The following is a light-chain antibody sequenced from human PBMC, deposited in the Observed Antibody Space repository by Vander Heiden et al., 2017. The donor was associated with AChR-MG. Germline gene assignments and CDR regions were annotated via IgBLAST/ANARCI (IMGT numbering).Light chain of an antibody. Sequence: QSVLTQPPSLSEAPRQRVTISCSGSSSNIGDNAVNWYQQLPGEAPKLLIYYDDLLPSGVSDRFSGSKSGTSASLAISGLQSEDEADYYCATWDDSLNGVVFGGGTKLTVL. V-gene: IGLV1-36*01. CDR3: ATWDDSLNGVV. CDR2: YDD. J-gene: IGLJ2*01. CDR1: SSNIGDNA.